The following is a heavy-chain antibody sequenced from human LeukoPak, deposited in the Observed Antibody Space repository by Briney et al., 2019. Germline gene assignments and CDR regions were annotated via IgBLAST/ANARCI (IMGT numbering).Heavy chain of an antibody. CDR1: GFTVSSNY. D-gene: IGHD5-18*01. CDR3: AREQVDTAMVYQND. V-gene: IGHV3-53*04. CDR2: IYSGGST. J-gene: IGHJ4*02. Sequence: GGSLKLSCAASGFTVSSNYMSWVRQAPGKGLEWVSVIYSGGSTYYADSVKGRFTISRHNSKNTLYLQMNSLRAEDTAVYYCAREQVDTAMVYQNDWGQGTLVTVSS.